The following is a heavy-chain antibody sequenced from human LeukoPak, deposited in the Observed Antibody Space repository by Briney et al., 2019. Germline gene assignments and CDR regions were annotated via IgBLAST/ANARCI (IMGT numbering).Heavy chain of an antibody. V-gene: IGHV1-69*13. Sequence: GASVKVSCKASGGTFSSYAISWVRQAPGQGLEWMGGIIPIFGTATYAQKFQGRVTITADESTSTAYMELSSLRSEDTAVYYCARAEDAYYDILTGYHMGGAFDIWGQGTMVTVSS. CDR1: GGTFSSYA. J-gene: IGHJ3*02. CDR3: ARAEDAYYDILTGYHMGGAFDI. D-gene: IGHD3-9*01. CDR2: IIPIFGTA.